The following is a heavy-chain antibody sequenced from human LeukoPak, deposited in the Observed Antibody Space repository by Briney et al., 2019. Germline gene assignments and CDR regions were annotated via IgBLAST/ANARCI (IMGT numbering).Heavy chain of an antibody. J-gene: IGHJ4*02. CDR3: VRGTTGDS. D-gene: IGHD3-16*01. Sequence: SETLSLTCTVSGGSTSSSTYYWDWIRQPPGKGLEWIGNIYDSGSTHYNPSLESRVTISVDTSKNQFSLKLSSVTAADTAVYYCVRGTTGDSWGQGTQVTVSS. CDR2: IYDSGST. V-gene: IGHV4-39*01. CDR1: GGSTSSSTYY.